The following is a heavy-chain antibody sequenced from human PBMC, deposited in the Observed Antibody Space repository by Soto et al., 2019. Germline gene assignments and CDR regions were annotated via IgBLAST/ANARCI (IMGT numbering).Heavy chain of an antibody. D-gene: IGHD1-26*01. CDR1: GYTFTSYY. CDR2: INPSGGST. V-gene: IGHV1-46*03. J-gene: IGHJ4*02. Sequence: QVQLVQSGAEVKKPGASVKVSCKASGYTFTSYYMHWVRQAPGQGLEWMGRINPSGGSTSYAQKFQGRVNMTRDTSPSKVYMELSSLRSEDTAVYYCAREKGYATVEVDYWGQGTLVTVSS. CDR3: AREKGYATVEVDY.